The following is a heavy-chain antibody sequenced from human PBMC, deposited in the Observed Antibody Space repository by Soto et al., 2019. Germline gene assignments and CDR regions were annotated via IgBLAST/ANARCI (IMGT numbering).Heavy chain of an antibody. CDR2: IDPSDSST. CDR3: ARPECASTSCYHYFNY. CDR1: GYMFANHW. V-gene: IGHV5-10-1*01. Sequence: PGESLKISCKGSGYMFANHWITWVRQMPGKGLEWMATIDPSDSSTSYSPSFQGHVTISADKSVSTAYLQWSSLKASDTAMYYCARPECASTSCYHYFNYWGQGCLVTVSS. D-gene: IGHD2-2*01. J-gene: IGHJ4*02.